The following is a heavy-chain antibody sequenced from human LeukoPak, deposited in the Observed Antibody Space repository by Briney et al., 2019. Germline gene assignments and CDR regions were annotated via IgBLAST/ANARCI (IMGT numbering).Heavy chain of an antibody. CDR3: ARVVGNTNFDS. Sequence: SETLSLTCAVSGASISGTDWWSWVRQPPGKGLEWIGEIYHTGSTNYNPSLESRVTISVDKSKSHFSLKATSVTAADTAIYYCARVVGNTNFDSWGQGALVTVSS. V-gene: IGHV4-4*02. CDR2: IYHTGST. J-gene: IGHJ4*02. D-gene: IGHD2-21*01. CDR1: GASISGTDW.